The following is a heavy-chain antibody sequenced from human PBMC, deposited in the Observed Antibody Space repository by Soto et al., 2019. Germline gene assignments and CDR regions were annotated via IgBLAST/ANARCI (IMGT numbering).Heavy chain of an antibody. CDR1: GDSISPYY. J-gene: IGHJ4*02. V-gene: IGHV4-59*12. Sequence: SETLSLTCTVSGDSISPYYWSWIRQPPGKQLEXXGXVYXXXXXTXXPSLKSRVTISVDTSRNQFSLQLNSVTAADTAVYYCARGDYYGKVDYWGQGTLVTVPQ. CDR3: ARGDYYGKVDY. D-gene: IGHD3-10*01. CDR2: VYXXXXX.